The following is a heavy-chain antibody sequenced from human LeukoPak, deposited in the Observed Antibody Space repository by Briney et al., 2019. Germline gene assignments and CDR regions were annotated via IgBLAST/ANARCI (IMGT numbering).Heavy chain of an antibody. V-gene: IGHV3-15*01. J-gene: IGHJ3*02. Sequence: PGGSLRLSCAASGFTFSNAWMSWVRQTPGKGLEWVGRIKSKTDGGTTDYVAPVKGRFTISRDDSKNTLYLQMNSLRAEDTAVYYCAKTYYYGSGWDIWGQGTMVTVSS. CDR3: AKTYYYGSGWDI. CDR1: GFTFSNAW. CDR2: IKSKTDGGTT. D-gene: IGHD3-10*01.